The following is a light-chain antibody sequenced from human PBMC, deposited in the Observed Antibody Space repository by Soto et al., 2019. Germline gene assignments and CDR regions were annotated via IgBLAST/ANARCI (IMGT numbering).Light chain of an antibody. J-gene: IGKJ4*01. CDR3: QQYNNWPPLT. CDR2: GAS. V-gene: IGKV3-15*01. CDR1: QSVISSY. Sequence: EILLTQSPGTLSLSPGEIATRCWIASQSVISSYLAWYQQKPGQAPRLLIYGASTRATGIPARFSGSGSGTEFTLTISSLQSEDFAVYYCQQYNNWPPLTFGGGTKVDIK.